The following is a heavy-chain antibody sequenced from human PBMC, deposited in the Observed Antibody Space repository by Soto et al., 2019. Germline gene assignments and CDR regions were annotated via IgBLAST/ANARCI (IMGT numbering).Heavy chain of an antibody. D-gene: IGHD5-12*01. V-gene: IGHV4-31*03. J-gene: IGHJ4*02. CDR2: IYYSGST. CDR3: AREKIVATKYYFEY. CDR1: GCSIRSGGYY. Sequence: PSETLSLTCPVSGCSIRSGGYYWGWIRQHPGKGLEWIGYIYYSGSTYYNPSLKSRVTISVDTSKNQFSLKLSSVTAADMAVYYCAREKIVATKYYFEYWGQGTLVTVSS.